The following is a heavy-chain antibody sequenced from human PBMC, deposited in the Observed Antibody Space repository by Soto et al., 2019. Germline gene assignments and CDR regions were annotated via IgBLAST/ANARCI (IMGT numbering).Heavy chain of an antibody. V-gene: IGHV3-30-3*01. CDR3: ARTGYLNIGGIDY. D-gene: IGHD3-10*01. CDR2: ISYDGSNK. Sequence: GGSLRLSCAASGFTFSSYAMHWVRQAPGKGLEWVAVISYDGSNKYYADSVKGRFTISRDNSKNTLYLQMNSLRAEDTAVYYCARTGYLNIGGIDYWGQGTLVTVSS. CDR1: GFTFSSYA. J-gene: IGHJ4*02.